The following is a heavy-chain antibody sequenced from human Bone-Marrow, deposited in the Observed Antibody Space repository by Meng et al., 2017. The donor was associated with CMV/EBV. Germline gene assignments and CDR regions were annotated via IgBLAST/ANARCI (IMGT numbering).Heavy chain of an antibody. V-gene: IGHV3-23*03. CDR3: AKLSPARYFDY. CDR2: IYSGGSST. J-gene: IGHJ4*02. Sequence: GGSLRLSCAASGFTFSSYAMSWVRQAPGKGLEWVSVIYSGGSSTYYADSVKGRFTISRDNSKNTLYLQMNSLRAEDTAVYYCAKLSPARYFDYWGQGTLVNVYS. D-gene: IGHD3-16*02. CDR1: GFTFSSYA.